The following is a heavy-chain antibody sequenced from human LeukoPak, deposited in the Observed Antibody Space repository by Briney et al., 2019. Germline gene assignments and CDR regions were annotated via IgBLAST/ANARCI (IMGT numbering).Heavy chain of an antibody. D-gene: IGHD1-26*01. Sequence: SETLSLTCTVSGGSTSSGSYYWSWIRQPAGKGLEWIGRIYTSGSTNYNPSLKSRVTISVDTSKNQFSLKLSSVTAADTAVYYCARSVGATWGYYYYYMDVWGKGTTVTISS. CDR3: ARSVGATWGYYYYYMDV. V-gene: IGHV4-61*02. CDR2: IYTSGST. J-gene: IGHJ6*03. CDR1: GGSTSSGSYY.